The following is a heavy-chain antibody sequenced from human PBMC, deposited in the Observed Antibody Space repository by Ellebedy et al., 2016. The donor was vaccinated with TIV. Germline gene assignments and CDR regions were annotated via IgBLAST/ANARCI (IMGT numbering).Heavy chain of an antibody. CDR1: GFTFSSYA. Sequence: PGGSLRLSCAASGFTFSSYAMSWVRQAPGKGLEWVSTISSTGSRTYYAGSVKGRFTIFRDNSKNTLYLQMNSLRAEDTAIYYCARGTIIPAAPFDPWGQGTLVTVSS. D-gene: IGHD2-2*01. CDR3: ARGTIIPAAPFDP. J-gene: IGHJ5*02. CDR2: ISSTGSRT. V-gene: IGHV3-23*01.